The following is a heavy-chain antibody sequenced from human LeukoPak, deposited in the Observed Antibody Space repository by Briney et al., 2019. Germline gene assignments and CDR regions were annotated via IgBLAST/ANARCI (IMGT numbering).Heavy chain of an antibody. Sequence: PSETLSLTCSVSGVSISTYYWIWIRQPPAKGLEWMGFFSYSGSTKYNPSLKSRVTMSVDTSKNQFSLKLSSVTASDTAIFYCARQGGWGGAASLIEFWGQGTLVTVSS. CDR1: GVSISTYY. V-gene: IGHV4-59*08. D-gene: IGHD1-26*01. CDR3: ARQGGWGGAASLIEF. J-gene: IGHJ4*02. CDR2: FSYSGST.